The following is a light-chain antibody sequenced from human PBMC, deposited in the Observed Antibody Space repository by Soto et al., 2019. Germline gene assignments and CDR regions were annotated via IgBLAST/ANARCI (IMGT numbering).Light chain of an antibody. CDR3: SSYTSTNSLVV. V-gene: IGLV2-14*03. CDR2: DVN. CDR1: SSDVGDNNY. Sequence: QSALTQPASVSGSPGQSITISCTGSSSDVGDNNYVSWYQQHPGKAPKLMIYDVNNRPLGISIRFSGSKSGNTASLTISGLQAEDEGDYYCSSYTSTNSLVVFGGGTKLTVL. J-gene: IGLJ2*01.